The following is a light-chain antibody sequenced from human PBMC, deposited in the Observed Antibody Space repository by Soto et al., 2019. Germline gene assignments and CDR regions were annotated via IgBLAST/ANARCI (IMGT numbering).Light chain of an antibody. CDR3: QSYDSILTGSV. Sequence: QSVLTQPPSVSGAPGQRVTISCTGSSSNIGAGSDVHWYQQLPGTAPKLLIYSNTNRPSGVPDRFSASKSGTSASLAIAGLQAGDEADYYCQSYDSILTGSVFGGGTKLTV. CDR2: SNT. V-gene: IGLV1-40*01. J-gene: IGLJ3*02. CDR1: SSNIGAGSD.